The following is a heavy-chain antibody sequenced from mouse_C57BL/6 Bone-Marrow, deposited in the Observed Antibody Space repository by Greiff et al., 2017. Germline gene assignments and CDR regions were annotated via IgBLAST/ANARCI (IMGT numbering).Heavy chain of an antibody. D-gene: IGHD1-1*01. J-gene: IGHJ3*01. CDR1: GFTFSDFY. Sequence: EVMLVESGGGLVQSGRSLRLSCATSGFTFSDFYMEWVRQAPGKGLEWIAARRNKANDYTTEYSASVKGRFIVSRDTSQSILYLQMNALRAEDTAIYYCARDAGGSSDYWGQGTLVTVSA. V-gene: IGHV7-1*01. CDR3: ARDAGGSSDY. CDR2: RRNKANDYTT.